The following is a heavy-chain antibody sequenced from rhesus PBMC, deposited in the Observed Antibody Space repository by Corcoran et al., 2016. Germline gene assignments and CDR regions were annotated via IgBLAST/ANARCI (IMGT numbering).Heavy chain of an antibody. D-gene: IGHD1-20*01. CDR3: ARQYSWNNFRFDV. CDR1: GYSISSGYY. J-gene: IGHJ5-1*01. V-gene: IGHV4-99*01. CDR2: ISVRRGST. Sequence: QVQLQESGPGLVKPSETLSLTCAVSGYSISSGYYWGWIRQPPGKGLEYIGYISVRRGSTYYNPSLRSRVTISKDPSKNQVSLKLSLVTAADTAVYYCARQYSWNNFRFDVWGPGVLVTVSS.